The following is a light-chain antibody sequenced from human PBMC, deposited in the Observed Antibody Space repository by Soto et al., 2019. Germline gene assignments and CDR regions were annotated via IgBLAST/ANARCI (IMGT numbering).Light chain of an antibody. Sequence: QSALTQPASVSGSPGQSITISCTGTSSDVGDYNYVSWYLQHPGKAPKLIIYGVTNRPSGISNRFSGSKSGNTASLTISGLQAEDEADYYCSSYTGTNTLVFGGGTKGTVL. CDR2: GVT. CDR3: SSYTGTNTLV. J-gene: IGLJ2*01. CDR1: SSDVGDYNY. V-gene: IGLV2-14*01.